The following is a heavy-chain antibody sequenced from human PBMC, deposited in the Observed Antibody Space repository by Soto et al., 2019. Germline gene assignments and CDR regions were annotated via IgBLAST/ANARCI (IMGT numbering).Heavy chain of an antibody. J-gene: IGHJ5*02. Sequence: QVQLVQSGAEVKKPGASVKVSCKASRYTFTSYNMHWVRQAPGPGLVWVGMINPLGFSTTYAQKFRGRVTMTRYTSTSTVYMELTNLISDDTAVYYCARAAGRFGELYWFDPWGQGTLVTVSP. D-gene: IGHD3-10*01. CDR3: ARAAGRFGELYWFDP. V-gene: IGHV1-46*01. CDR2: INPLGFST. CDR1: RYTFTSYN.